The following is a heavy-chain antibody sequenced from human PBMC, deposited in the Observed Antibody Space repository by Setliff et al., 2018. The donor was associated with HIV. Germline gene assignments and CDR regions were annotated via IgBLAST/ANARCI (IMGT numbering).Heavy chain of an antibody. CDR3: ARDAGRWGSYYYFRYMDV. CDR1: GFTFSNYA. D-gene: IGHD3-16*01. J-gene: IGHJ6*03. Sequence: LRLSCAASGFTFSNYAVHCVRQAPGKGLEWVAVASDDGKNIYYADSVKGRFTVSRDNYRNTVFLQMNSLRMEDTAVFYCARDAGRWGSYYYFRYMDVWGKGTTVTVSS. V-gene: IGHV3-30*03. CDR2: ASDDGKNI.